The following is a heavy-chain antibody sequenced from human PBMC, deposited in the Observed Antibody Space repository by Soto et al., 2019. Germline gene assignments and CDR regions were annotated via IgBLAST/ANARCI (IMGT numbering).Heavy chain of an antibody. V-gene: IGHV4-31*03. CDR1: GGSISSGGYY. Sequence: PSETLSLTCTVSGGSISSGGYYWSWIRQHPGKGLEWIGYIYYSGSTYYNPSLKSRVTISVDTSKNQFSLKLSSVTAADTAVYYCAREAGGIAAAPYYFDYWGQGTLVTVSS. CDR2: IYYSGST. J-gene: IGHJ4*02. D-gene: IGHD6-13*01. CDR3: AREAGGIAAAPYYFDY.